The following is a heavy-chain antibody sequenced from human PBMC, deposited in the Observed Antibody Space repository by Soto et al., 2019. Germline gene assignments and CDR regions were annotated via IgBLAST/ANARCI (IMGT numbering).Heavy chain of an antibody. CDR1: GGSISSYY. D-gene: IGHD3-16*01. Sequence: SETLSLTCTVSGGSISSYYWSWIRQPPGKGLERIGYIYYSGSTNYNPSLKSRVTISVDTSKNQFSLYLQMNSLRADDTGVYYCAKEPRSNGYFDLWGRGTLVTVSS. CDR3: AKEPRSNGYFDL. J-gene: IGHJ2*01. CDR2: IYYSGST. V-gene: IGHV4-59*12.